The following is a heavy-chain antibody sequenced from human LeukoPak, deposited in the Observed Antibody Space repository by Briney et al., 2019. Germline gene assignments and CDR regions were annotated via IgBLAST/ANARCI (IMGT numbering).Heavy chain of an antibody. CDR1: GFTFSSYA. V-gene: IGHV3-30-3*01. CDR3: ARDRIVGAPGVFDY. J-gene: IGHJ4*02. Sequence: GGSLRLSYAASGFTFSSYAMHWVRQAPGKGLEWVAVISYGGSNKYYADSVKGRFTISRDNSKNTLYLQMNSLRAEDTAVYYCARDRIVGAPGVFDYWGQGTLVTVSS. D-gene: IGHD1-26*01. CDR2: ISYGGSNK.